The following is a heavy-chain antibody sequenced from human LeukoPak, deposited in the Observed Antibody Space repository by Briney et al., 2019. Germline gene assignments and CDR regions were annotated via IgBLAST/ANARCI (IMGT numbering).Heavy chain of an antibody. J-gene: IGHJ4*02. Sequence: GGSLRLSCAASGFTFSNYWMGWVRQAPGKGLEWVANIKQDGSEKYYVDSVKGRFTISRDNAKNSLYLQMNSLRAEDTAVYYCAREVGLDYWGQGTLVTVSS. CDR3: AREVGLDY. CDR2: IKQDGSEK. D-gene: IGHD1-26*01. V-gene: IGHV3-7*01. CDR1: GFTFSNYW.